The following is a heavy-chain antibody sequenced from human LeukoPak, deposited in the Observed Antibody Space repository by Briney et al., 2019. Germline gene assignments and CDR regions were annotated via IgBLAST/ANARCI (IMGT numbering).Heavy chain of an antibody. CDR1: GFTFSSYA. Sequence: PGGSLRLSCAASGFTFSSYAMSWVRQAPGKGPEWVSAISGSGGSTYYADSVKGRFTISRDNSKNTLYLQMNSLRAEDTAVYYCARILLRFLRSDAFDIWGQGTMVTVSS. CDR3: ARILLRFLRSDAFDI. V-gene: IGHV3-23*01. CDR2: ISGSGGST. D-gene: IGHD3-3*01. J-gene: IGHJ3*02.